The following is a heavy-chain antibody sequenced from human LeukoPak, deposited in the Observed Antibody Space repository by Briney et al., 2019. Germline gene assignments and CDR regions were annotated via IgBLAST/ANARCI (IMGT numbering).Heavy chain of an antibody. CDR3: ARAPSGFGGRYYLDS. Sequence: GGSLRLSCTASGFNFNDYRMTWVRQAPGKGLEWVANINQGGAMTDYVDSLRGRFSISRDNAKRSLYLQMTTLRAEDTAVYYCARAPSGFGGRYYLDSWGQGALVTVSS. CDR1: GFNFNDYR. V-gene: IGHV3-7*01. D-gene: IGHD3-22*01. J-gene: IGHJ4*02. CDR2: INQGGAMT.